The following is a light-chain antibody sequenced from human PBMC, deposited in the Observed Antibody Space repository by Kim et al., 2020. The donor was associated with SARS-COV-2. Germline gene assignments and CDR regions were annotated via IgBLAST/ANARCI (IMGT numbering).Light chain of an antibody. CDR1: QSISSW. J-gene: IGKJ1*01. CDR3: QQYNSYSWT. V-gene: IGKV1-5*03. Sequence: DIQMTQSPSPLSASVGDRVTITCRASQSISSWLAWYQQKPGKAPKLLIYKASSLESGVPSRFSGSGSGTEFTLTISSLQPDDFATYYCQQYNSYSWTFGRGTKVDIK. CDR2: KAS.